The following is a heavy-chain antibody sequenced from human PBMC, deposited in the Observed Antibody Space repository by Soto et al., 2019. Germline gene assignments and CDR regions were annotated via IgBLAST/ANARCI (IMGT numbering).Heavy chain of an antibody. CDR3: ARATWGGYGERGGFDP. CDR1: GGSISSGGYY. CDR2: IYYSGST. V-gene: IGHV4-31*03. D-gene: IGHD4-17*01. Sequence: QVQLQESGPGLVKPSQTLSLTCTVSGGSISSGGYYWSWIRQHPGKGLEWIGYIYYSGSTFYNPSLELRITISVDTSNTQFSLKLSSVTAADTAVYYCARATWGGYGERGGFDPWGQGTLVTVSS. J-gene: IGHJ5*02.